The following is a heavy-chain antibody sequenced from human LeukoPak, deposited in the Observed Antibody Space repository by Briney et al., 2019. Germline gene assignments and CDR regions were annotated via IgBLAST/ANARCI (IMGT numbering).Heavy chain of an antibody. Sequence: PSETLSLTCAVYGGSFSGYYWSWIRQPPGKGLEWLGELNHSGSTNYNPSLKSRVTISVDTSKNQFSLKLSSVTAADTAVYYCARGPPQFAFGVVTFPFQHWGQGTLVTVSS. D-gene: IGHD3-3*01. CDR3: ARGPPQFAFGVVTFPFQH. CDR1: GGSFSGYY. V-gene: IGHV4-34*01. CDR2: LNHSGST. J-gene: IGHJ1*01.